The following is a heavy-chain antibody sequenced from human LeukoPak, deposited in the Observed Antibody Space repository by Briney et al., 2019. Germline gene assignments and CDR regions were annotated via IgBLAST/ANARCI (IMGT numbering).Heavy chain of an antibody. D-gene: IGHD6-13*01. Sequence: PGGSLRLSCAASGFTFDDYAMHWVRQAPGKGLEWVSGISWNSGGSTYYADSVKGRFTISRDNSKNTLYLQMNSLRAEDTAVYYCAKTGLPSQLVVRYFQHWGQGTLVTVSS. V-gene: IGHV3-23*01. CDR3: AKTGLPSQLVVRYFQH. CDR1: GFTFDDYA. CDR2: ISWNSGGST. J-gene: IGHJ1*01.